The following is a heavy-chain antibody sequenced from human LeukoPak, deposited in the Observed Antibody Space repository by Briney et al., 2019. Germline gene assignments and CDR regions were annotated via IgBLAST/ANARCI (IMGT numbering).Heavy chain of an antibody. J-gene: IGHJ6*02. CDR2: IKSKTDGGTT. Sequence: PGGSLRLSCAASGFTFSNAWMSWVRQAPGKGLEWVGRIKSKTDGGTTDYAAPVKGRFTISRDNSKNTLYLQMNSLRAEDTAVYYCARDWLLWFGESINWGDGGPYYYGMDVWGQGTTVTVSS. CDR1: GFTFSNAW. D-gene: IGHD3-10*01. V-gene: IGHV3-15*01. CDR3: ARDWLLWFGESINWGDGGPYYYGMDV.